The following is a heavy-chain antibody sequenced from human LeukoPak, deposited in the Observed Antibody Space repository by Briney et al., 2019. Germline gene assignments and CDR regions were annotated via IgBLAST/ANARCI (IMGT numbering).Heavy chain of an antibody. Sequence: GGSLRLSCATSGFTLSGYSMNWVRQAPGKGLEWVSSISSSSSYIYYADSMKGRITISRDNSKNTLYLQMNSLRAEDTAVYYCAREGRSGSYWGQGTLVTVSS. J-gene: IGHJ4*02. V-gene: IGHV3-21*04. D-gene: IGHD1-26*01. CDR2: ISSSSSYI. CDR1: GFTLSGYS. CDR3: AREGRSGSY.